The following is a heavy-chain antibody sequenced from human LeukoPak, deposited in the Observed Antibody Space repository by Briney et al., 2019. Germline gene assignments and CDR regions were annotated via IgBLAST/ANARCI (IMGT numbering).Heavy chain of an antibody. CDR1: GYTFTGYY. CDR2: INPNSGGT. CDR3: ARSRLLSLYFDY. V-gene: IGHV1-2*02. J-gene: IGHJ4*02. Sequence: ASVKVSCKASGYTFTGYYMHWVRQAPGQGLEWMGWINPNSGGTNYAQKFQGRVTMTRDTSISTACMELSRLRSDDTAVYYCARSRLLSLYFDYWGQGTLVTVSS. D-gene: IGHD2-21*02.